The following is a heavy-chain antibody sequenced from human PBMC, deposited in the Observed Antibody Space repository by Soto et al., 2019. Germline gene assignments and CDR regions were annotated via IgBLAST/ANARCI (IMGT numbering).Heavy chain of an antibody. J-gene: IGHJ5*02. D-gene: IGHD1-1*01. CDR2: ISHTGYT. CDR3: ARGQLLFAH. Sequence: SDTLSLTCSVSDASVSKYYWSWIRQPPGKGLEWIGYISHTGYTSYNPSLESRLTISMDKSKNQLSLNLNSVTTADTAVYYCARGQLLFAHCGHGPPFTVS. V-gene: IGHV4-59*02. CDR1: DASVSKYY.